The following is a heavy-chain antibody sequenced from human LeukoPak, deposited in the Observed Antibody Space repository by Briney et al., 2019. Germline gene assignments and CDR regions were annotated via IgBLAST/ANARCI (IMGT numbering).Heavy chain of an antibody. Sequence: SETLSLTCTVSGGSISSYYWSLIRQPPGKGLEWIGEINHSGSTNYNPSLKSRVTISVDTSKNQFSLKLSSVTAADTAVYYCAKQLLAGMDVWGQGTTVTVSS. V-gene: IGHV4-34*01. J-gene: IGHJ6*02. CDR3: AKQLLAGMDV. CDR1: GGSISSYY. CDR2: INHSGST. D-gene: IGHD2-2*01.